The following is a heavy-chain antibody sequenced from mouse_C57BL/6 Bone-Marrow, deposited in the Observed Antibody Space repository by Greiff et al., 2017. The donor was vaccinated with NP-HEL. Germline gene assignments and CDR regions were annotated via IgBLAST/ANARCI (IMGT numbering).Heavy chain of an antibody. J-gene: IGHJ3*01. Sequence: EVKLMESGGDLVKPGGSLKLSCAASGFTFSSYGMSWVRQTPDKRLEWVATISSGGSYTYYPDSVTGRFIISRDNAKNTLYLQMSSLKSEDTAMYYCARHLGPWFAYWGKGTLVTVSA. CDR1: GFTFSSYG. D-gene: IGHD4-1*01. CDR2: ISSGGSYT. CDR3: ARHLGPWFAY. V-gene: IGHV5-6*01.